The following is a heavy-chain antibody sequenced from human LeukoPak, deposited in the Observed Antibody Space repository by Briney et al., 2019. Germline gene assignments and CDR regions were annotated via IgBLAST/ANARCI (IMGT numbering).Heavy chain of an antibody. CDR1: GGSISSHY. CDR2: FYYSGSS. Sequence: PSETPSLTCTVSGGSISSHYWTWIRQPPGKGLEWLGYFYYSGSSGYNPSLKSRVTISVDTSKNQFSLKLSSVTAADTAVYYCARDRDGYNYYFDYWGQGTLVTVSS. CDR3: ARDRDGYNYYFDY. J-gene: IGHJ4*02. V-gene: IGHV4-59*11. D-gene: IGHD5-24*01.